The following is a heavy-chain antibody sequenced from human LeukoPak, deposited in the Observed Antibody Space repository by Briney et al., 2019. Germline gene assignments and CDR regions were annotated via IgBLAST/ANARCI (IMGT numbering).Heavy chain of an antibody. CDR3: ARWETCGGYDVCDAFDI. J-gene: IGHJ3*02. V-gene: IGHV3-48*01. Sequence: GGSLRLSCAASGFTFSSYSMNWVRQAPGKGLEWVSYISSSSSTIYYADSVKGRFTIPRDNAKNSLYLQMNSLRAEDTAVYYCARWETCGGYDVCDAFDIWGQGTMVTVSS. D-gene: IGHD5-12*01. CDR1: GFTFSSYS. CDR2: ISSSSSTI.